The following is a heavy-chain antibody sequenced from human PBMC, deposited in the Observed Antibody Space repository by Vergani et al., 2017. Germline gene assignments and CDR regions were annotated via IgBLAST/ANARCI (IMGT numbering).Heavy chain of an antibody. CDR1: GGSISSYY. Sequence: VQLQESGPGLVKPSETLSLTCTVSGGSISSYYWSWIRQPPGKGLEWIGYIYYSGSTNYNPSLKSRVTISVDTSKNQFSLKLSSVTAADTAVYYCARDGYSGYDPYYYGMDVWGQGTTVTVSS. V-gene: IGHV4-59*01. CDR3: ARDGYSGYDPYYYGMDV. CDR2: IYYSGST. J-gene: IGHJ6*02. D-gene: IGHD5-12*01.